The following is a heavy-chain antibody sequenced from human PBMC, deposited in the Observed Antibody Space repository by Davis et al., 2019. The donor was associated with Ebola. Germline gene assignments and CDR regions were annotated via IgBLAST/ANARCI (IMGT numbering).Heavy chain of an antibody. V-gene: IGHV4-59*12. Sequence: MPSETLSLTCTVSGGSISSYYWSWIRQPPGKGLEWIGYVYYSGSTNYNPSLESRVSISVDTSKRQFSLKMTSVTAADTAVYYCAREAGGGAFDIWGQGTMITVSS. CDR1: GGSISSYY. CDR2: VYYSGST. D-gene: IGHD3-16*01. CDR3: AREAGGGAFDI. J-gene: IGHJ3*02.